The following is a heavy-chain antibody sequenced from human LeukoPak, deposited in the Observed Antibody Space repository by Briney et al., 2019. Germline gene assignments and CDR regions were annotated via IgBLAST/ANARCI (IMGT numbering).Heavy chain of an antibody. Sequence: SETLSLTCTVSDDSMSSFYWSWIRQPPGKGPEWIAYIYSTGATSYNPSLRSRISISLDTSKSHFSLKLRSVTVADTAVYFCARLKMGAYFDLWGRGTLVTVSS. CDR1: DDSMSSFY. CDR2: IYSTGAT. CDR3: ARLKMGAYFDL. V-gene: IGHV4-59*08. J-gene: IGHJ2*01. D-gene: IGHD3-16*01.